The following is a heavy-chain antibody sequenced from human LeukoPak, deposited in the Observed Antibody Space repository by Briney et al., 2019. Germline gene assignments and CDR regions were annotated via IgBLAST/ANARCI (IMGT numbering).Heavy chain of an antibody. J-gene: IGHJ4*02. CDR2: IIPIFGTA. Sequence: SVKVSCKASRGTFSIYAIRWVRQAPPQGLDWMGGIIPIFGTANYAQKFQGRVTITAEISTSTAYMELSSLKSEDTSVYYCARELLFLEWLLSYWGQGNLVTVSS. CDR1: RGTFSIYA. CDR3: ARELLFLEWLLSY. D-gene: IGHD3-3*01. V-gene: IGHV1-69*06.